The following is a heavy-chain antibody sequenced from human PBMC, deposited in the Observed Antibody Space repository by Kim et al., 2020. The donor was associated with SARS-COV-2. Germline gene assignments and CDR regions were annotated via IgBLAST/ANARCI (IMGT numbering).Heavy chain of an antibody. D-gene: IGHD6-13*01. J-gene: IGHJ4*02. CDR1: GGSISSSSYY. Sequence: SETLSLTCTVSGGSISSSSYYWGWIRQPPGKGLEWIGSIYYSGSTYYNPSLKSRVTISVDTSKNQFSLKLSSVTAADTAVYYCATLGGDSSTQGSSRDYWGQGTLVTVSS. V-gene: IGHV4-39*01. CDR3: ATLGGDSSTQGSSRDY. CDR2: IYYSGST.